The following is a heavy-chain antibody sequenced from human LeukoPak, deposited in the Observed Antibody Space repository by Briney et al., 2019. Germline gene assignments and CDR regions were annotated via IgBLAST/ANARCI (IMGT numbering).Heavy chain of an antibody. D-gene: IGHD2-2*01. J-gene: IGHJ5*02. CDR3: ARAWSVVVPAAKLFDP. V-gene: IGHV4-59*01. CDR1: GGSISSYY. CDR2: IYYSGST. Sequence: PSETLSLTCTVCGGSISSYYWSWIRQPPGKGLEWIGYIYYSGSTNYNPSLKSRVTISVDTSKNQFSLKLSSVTAADTAVYYCARAWSVVVPAAKLFDPWGQGTLVTVSS.